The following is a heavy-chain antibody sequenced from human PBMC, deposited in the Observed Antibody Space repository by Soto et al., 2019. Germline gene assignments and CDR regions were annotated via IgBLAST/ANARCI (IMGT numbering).Heavy chain of an antibody. Sequence: LRLSCAASGFTFSSYGMHWVRQAPGKGLEWVAVISYDGSNKYYADSVKGRFTISRDNSKNTLYLQMNSLRAEDTAVYYCAKEDTAMVIDDYWGQGTLVTVSS. V-gene: IGHV3-30*18. D-gene: IGHD5-18*01. J-gene: IGHJ4*02. CDR2: ISYDGSNK. CDR3: AKEDTAMVIDDY. CDR1: GFTFSSYG.